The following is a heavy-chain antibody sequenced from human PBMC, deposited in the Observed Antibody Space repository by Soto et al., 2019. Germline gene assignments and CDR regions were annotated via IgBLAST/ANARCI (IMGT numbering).Heavy chain of an antibody. D-gene: IGHD5-18*01. CDR2: ISSSSSYI. J-gene: IGHJ4*02. CDR1: GFTFSSYS. V-gene: IGHV3-21*01. Sequence: EVQLVESGGGLVKPGGSLRLSCAASGFTFSSYSMNWVRQAPGKGLEWVSSISSSSSYIYYADSVKGRFTISRDNAKNSLYLQTNRPRAEDTAVYYCARDQPGYSYGYGLGYWGQGTLVTVSS. CDR3: ARDQPGYSYGYGLGY.